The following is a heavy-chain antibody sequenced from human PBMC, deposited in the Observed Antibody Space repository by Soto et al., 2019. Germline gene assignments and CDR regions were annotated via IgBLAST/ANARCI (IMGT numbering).Heavy chain of an antibody. CDR3: ARAPVGMDSINFFDH. V-gene: IGHV4-30-4*01. J-gene: IGHJ4*02. CDR1: GDSISSAGYH. D-gene: IGHD2-8*01. Sequence: SETLSLTCTVSGDSISSAGYHWSWIRQSPGKGLEWIGYIYNGGRTFYRPSLESRINMSLDATKNSYSLRPTSVTAADTAVYYCARAPVGMDSINFFDHWGQGILVTVSS. CDR2: IYNGGRT.